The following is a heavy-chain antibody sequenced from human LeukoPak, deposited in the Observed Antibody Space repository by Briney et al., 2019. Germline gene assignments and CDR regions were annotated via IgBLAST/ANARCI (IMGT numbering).Heavy chain of an antibody. J-gene: IGHJ4*02. Sequence: GGSLRLSCSASGFTFSSYAMHWVRQAPGKGLEYVSAISSNGGSTYYADSVKGRFTISRDNSKNTLYLQMNSLRAEDTAVYYCAKAGGSGSYYVYDYWGQGTLVTVSS. CDR1: GFTFSSYA. V-gene: IGHV3-64*04. CDR3: AKAGGSGSYYVYDY. D-gene: IGHD3-10*01. CDR2: ISSNGGST.